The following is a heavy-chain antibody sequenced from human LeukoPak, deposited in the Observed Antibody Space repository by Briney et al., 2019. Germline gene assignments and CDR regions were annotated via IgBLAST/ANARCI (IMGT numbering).Heavy chain of an antibody. D-gene: IGHD3-22*01. CDR3: ARHGYYDSSGYSDY. Sequence: SETLSLTCTVSGGFISRYYWSWIRQPPGRGLEGIGYIYYSGSTNYNPSLKSRVTISVDTSKNQSSLKLSSVTAADTAVYYCARHGYYDSSGYSDYWGQGTLVTVSS. CDR2: IYYSGST. V-gene: IGHV4-59*08. J-gene: IGHJ4*02. CDR1: GGFISRYY.